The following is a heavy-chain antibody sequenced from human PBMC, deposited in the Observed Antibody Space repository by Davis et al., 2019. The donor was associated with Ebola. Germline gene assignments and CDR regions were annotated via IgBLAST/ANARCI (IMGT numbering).Heavy chain of an antibody. CDR1: GGSISGYD. D-gene: IGHD2-2*01. CDR3: ARDTKRGGYYYYGMDV. Sequence: MPSETLSLTCTVSGGSISGYDWGWIRHPPGKGLEWIGYIYYSGGTSYNPSLRSRVTMSVDMSKNQFSLRLASVTAADTAVYYCARDTKRGGYYYYGMDVWGQGTTVTVCS. CDR2: IYYSGGT. J-gene: IGHJ6*02. V-gene: IGHV4-59*01.